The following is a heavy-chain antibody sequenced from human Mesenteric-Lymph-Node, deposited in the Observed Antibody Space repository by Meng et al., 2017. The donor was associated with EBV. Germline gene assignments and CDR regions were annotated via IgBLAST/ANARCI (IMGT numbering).Heavy chain of an antibody. CDR2: ISTSGNTI. Sequence: QVQLVESGGGLVKPGGSLRLSCSASGFTFSDYYMSWIRQAPGKGLEWLAYISTSGNTIYDADSVRGRFTISRDNAKNSLYLQMNSLRAEDTAVYYCARDGRGDYAVDYWGQGTLVTVSS. CDR3: ARDGRGDYAVDY. D-gene: IGHD4-17*01. V-gene: IGHV3-11*01. CDR1: GFTFSDYY. J-gene: IGHJ4*02.